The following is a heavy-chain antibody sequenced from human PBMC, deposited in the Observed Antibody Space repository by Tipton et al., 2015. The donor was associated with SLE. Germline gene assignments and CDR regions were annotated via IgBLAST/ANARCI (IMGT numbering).Heavy chain of an antibody. CDR2: IYYSGST. CDR3: ARGRYYDSSGLDY. V-gene: IGHV4-39*07. J-gene: IGHJ4*02. CDR1: GGSISSSSYY. D-gene: IGHD3-22*01. Sequence: TLSLTCTVSGGSISSSSYYWGWIRQPPGKGLEWIGSIYYSGSTYYNPSLKSRVTISVDTSKNQFSLKLSSVTAADTAVYYCARGRYYDSSGLDYWGQGTLVTVSS.